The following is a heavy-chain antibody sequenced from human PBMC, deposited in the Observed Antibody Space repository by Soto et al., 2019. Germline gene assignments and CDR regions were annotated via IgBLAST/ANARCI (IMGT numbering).Heavy chain of an antibody. J-gene: IGHJ4*02. Sequence: GGSLRLSCAASGFTVSTNYMSWLRQAPGKGLEWVSVIYSGGSTYYADSVKGRFSISRDNSKNTVYLQMNSLRAEDTAVYYCARATVAGGAFGHWGQGTLVTVSS. CDR1: GFTVSTNY. CDR3: ARATVAGGAFGH. CDR2: IYSGGST. V-gene: IGHV3-66*01. D-gene: IGHD6-19*01.